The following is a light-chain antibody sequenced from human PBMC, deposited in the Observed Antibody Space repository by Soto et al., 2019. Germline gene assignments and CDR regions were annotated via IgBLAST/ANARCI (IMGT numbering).Light chain of an antibody. CDR2: RAS. CDR1: QDISNN. V-gene: IGKV1-27*01. Sequence: DIQMTQSPTSLSASVGDRVTITCRASQDISNNLAWYQQKPGKVPKLLIYRASILQTGVPSRFSGSGSGTDFTLTISSLQSEDVATYYFQKYYTVLWTFGQGTKVEF. J-gene: IGKJ1*01. CDR3: QKYYTVLWT.